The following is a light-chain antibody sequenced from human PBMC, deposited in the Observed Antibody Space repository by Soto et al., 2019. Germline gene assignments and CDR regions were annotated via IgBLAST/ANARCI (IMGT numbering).Light chain of an antibody. CDR2: GST. J-gene: IGKJ4*01. CDR1: QSVSSSY. Sequence: EIVLTQSPGTLSLSPGERATLSCRASQSVSSSYLAWYQQKPGQAPRLLIYGSTSRATGIPDMFSGSGSGTDFPLTISILAAEDVAVYYCQQYSSSPLTFGGGTKVEIK. V-gene: IGKV3-20*01. CDR3: QQYSSSPLT.